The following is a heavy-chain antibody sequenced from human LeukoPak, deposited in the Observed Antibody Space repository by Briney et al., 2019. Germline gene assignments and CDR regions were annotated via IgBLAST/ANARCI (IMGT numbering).Heavy chain of an antibody. CDR1: SGSFSGYY. D-gene: IGHD2-15*01. Sequence: SETLSLTCAVYSGSFSGYYWSWIRQPPGKGLEWIGEINHSGSTNYNPSLKSRVTISVDTSKNQFSLKLSSVTAADTAVYYCARRCSGGSCYNYWGQGTLVTVSS. CDR2: INHSGST. J-gene: IGHJ4*02. CDR3: ARRCSGGSCYNY. V-gene: IGHV4-34*01.